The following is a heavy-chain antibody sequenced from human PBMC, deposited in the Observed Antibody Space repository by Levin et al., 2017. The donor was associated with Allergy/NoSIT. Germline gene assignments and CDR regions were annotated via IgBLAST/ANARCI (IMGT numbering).Heavy chain of an antibody. J-gene: IGHJ4*02. D-gene: IGHD5-18*01. V-gene: IGHV3-53*01. CDR2: IYSGGST. CDR1: GFTVSSNY. CDR3: ARGYSYGYFDY. Sequence: GGSLRLSCAASGFTVSSNYMSWVRQAPGKGLEWVSVIYSGGSTYYADSVKGRFTISRDNSKNTLYLQINSLRAEDTAVYYCARGYSYGYFDYWGQGTLVTVSS.